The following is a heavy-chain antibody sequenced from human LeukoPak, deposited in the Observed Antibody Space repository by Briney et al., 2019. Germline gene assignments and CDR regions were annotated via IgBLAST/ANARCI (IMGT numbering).Heavy chain of an antibody. Sequence: GGSLRLSCAASGFTFSSYGMHWVRQAPGKGLEWVAVIWYDGSNKYYADSVKGRFTISRDNSKNTLYLQMNSLRAEDTAVYYCGREEVWLGRSYGMEVWGQGPTVTVSS. CDR3: GREEVWLGRSYGMEV. CDR2: IWYDGSNK. CDR1: GFTFSSYG. D-gene: IGHD3-9*01. V-gene: IGHV3-33*08. J-gene: IGHJ6*02.